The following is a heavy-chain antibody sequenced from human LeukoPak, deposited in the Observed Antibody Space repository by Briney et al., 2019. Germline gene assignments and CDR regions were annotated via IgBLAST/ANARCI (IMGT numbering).Heavy chain of an antibody. D-gene: IGHD6-6*01. J-gene: IGHJ4*02. CDR2: ISTSSYYI. CDR1: GFTFSTYT. CDR3: ARGPSSSGLY. Sequence: GGSLRLSCAASGFTFSTYTMNWVRQAPGKGLEWVSSISTSSYYIYYADSVKGRFTISRDNAKNSLFLQMNSLRAEDTAVYYCARGPSSSGLYWGQGTLVTVSS. V-gene: IGHV3-21*01.